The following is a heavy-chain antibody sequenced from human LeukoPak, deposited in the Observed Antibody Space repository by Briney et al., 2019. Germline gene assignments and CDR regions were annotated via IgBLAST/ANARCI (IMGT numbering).Heavy chain of an antibody. J-gene: IGHJ5*02. CDR3: ARRDIGGWFDR. D-gene: IGHD2-15*01. Sequence: ASVSVSCKASGYTFTIYGISWVRQAPGQGREWMGWISAYNGNTNYAQKLQGRVTMTTDTSTSTAYMELRSLRSDDTVVYYCARRDIGGWFDRWGQGTLVTVSS. CDR1: GYTFTIYG. V-gene: IGHV1-18*01. CDR2: ISAYNGNT.